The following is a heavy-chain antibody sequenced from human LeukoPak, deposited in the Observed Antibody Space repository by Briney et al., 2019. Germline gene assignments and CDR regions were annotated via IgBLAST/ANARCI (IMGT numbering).Heavy chain of an antibody. CDR3: VREESESYPFDS. Sequence: GGSLRLSCAASGFTFKSYSMNWVRQAPGKGPEWISYISSISRVIYYADSVKGRFTISRDNAKNSLSLQMNSLRAEDTAVYYCVREESESYPFDSWGQGTLVTVSS. J-gene: IGHJ4*02. D-gene: IGHD1-26*01. V-gene: IGHV3-48*01. CDR2: ISSISRVI. CDR1: GFTFKSYS.